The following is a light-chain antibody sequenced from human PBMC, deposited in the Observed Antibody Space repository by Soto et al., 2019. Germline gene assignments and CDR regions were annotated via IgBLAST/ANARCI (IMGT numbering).Light chain of an antibody. J-gene: IGLJ1*01. CDR3: CSYVGSYTSYV. CDR1: SSDVGGYNF. V-gene: IGLV2-11*01. CDR2: DVT. Sequence: QSALTQPRSLSGSPGQSVTISCTGTSSDVGGYNFVSWYQQHPGKAPKFMIYDVTKRPSGVPDRFSGSMAGNTASLTISGLHAEDEADYYCCSYVGSYTSYVFGTGTKLTVL.